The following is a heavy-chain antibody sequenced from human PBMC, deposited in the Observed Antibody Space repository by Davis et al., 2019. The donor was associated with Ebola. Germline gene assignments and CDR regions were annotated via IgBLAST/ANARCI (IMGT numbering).Heavy chain of an antibody. V-gene: IGHV1-69*04. CDR3: ARALISGSGWYWFDP. D-gene: IGHD6-19*01. CDR1: GGTFSSYA. J-gene: IGHJ5*02. CDR2: IIPIFGIA. Sequence: SVKVSCKASGGTFSSYAISWVRQAPGQGLEWMGRIIPIFGIANYAQKFQGRVTITADKSTSTAYMELSSLRSEDTAVYYCARALISGSGWYWFDPWGQGTLVTVSS.